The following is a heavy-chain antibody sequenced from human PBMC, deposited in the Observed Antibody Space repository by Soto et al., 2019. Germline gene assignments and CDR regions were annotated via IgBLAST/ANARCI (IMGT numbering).Heavy chain of an antibody. D-gene: IGHD3-22*01. J-gene: IGHJ4*02. V-gene: IGHV3-74*01. CDR1: GFTFSSYW. Sequence: VQLVESGGGLVQPGGSQRLSCAASGFTFSSYWMHWVRQAPGKGLVWVSRINRDGSSASYVDSVKGRFTVSRDNAKNTLYLQMNSLRAEDTAVYYCARIGQIAGLGHWGQGALVTVSS. CDR2: INRDGSSA. CDR3: ARIGQIAGLGH.